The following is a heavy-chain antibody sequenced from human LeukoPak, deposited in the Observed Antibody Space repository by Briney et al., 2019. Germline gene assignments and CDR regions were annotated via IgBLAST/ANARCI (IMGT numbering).Heavy chain of an antibody. Sequence: SETLSLTCTVSGGSISSGGYYWTWIRQHPGKGLEWIGYIYYSVTTYYNPSLKTRVTISVDTSKTQFSLKLSSVTAADTAVYYCARDRGGSYSKGRFDYWGQGTLVTVSS. D-gene: IGHD4-11*01. CDR3: ARDRGGSYSKGRFDY. CDR1: GGSISSGGYY. V-gene: IGHV4-31*03. J-gene: IGHJ4*02. CDR2: IYYSVTT.